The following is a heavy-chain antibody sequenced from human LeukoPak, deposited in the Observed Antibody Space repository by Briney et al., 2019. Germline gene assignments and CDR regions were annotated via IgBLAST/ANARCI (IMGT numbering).Heavy chain of an antibody. CDR2: ISGSGDTT. J-gene: IGHJ4*02. V-gene: IGHV3-23*01. CDR3: AKEGRVAADTGDYLDY. D-gene: IGHD6-13*01. CDR1: GFTFSSYA. Sequence: GGSPRLSCAASGFTFSSYAMSWVRQAPGKGLEGVSGISGSGDTTKYADSVKGRFTISRDNSKNTLYLQMNSLRADDTAVYYCAKEGRVAADTGDYLDYWGQGTLVTVSS.